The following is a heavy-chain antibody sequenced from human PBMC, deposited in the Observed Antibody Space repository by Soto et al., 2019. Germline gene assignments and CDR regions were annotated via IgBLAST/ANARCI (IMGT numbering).Heavy chain of an antibody. J-gene: IGHJ3*02. CDR2: IYHSGMT. CDR3: ATVRWELHDAFDI. Sequence: QVQLQESGPGLVKSSQTLSLTCTVSGGSISTGGYYWSWIRQRPGRGLEWIGYIYHSGMTFSNPSLQSRVATSIDTSQNQFSLKLSSVTAADTAVYYCATVRWELHDAFDIWGHGSMVSVSS. V-gene: IGHV4-31*03. D-gene: IGHD1-26*01. CDR1: GGSISTGGYY.